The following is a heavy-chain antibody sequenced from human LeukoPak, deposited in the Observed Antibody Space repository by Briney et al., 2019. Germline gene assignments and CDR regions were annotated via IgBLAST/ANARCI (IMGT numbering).Heavy chain of an antibody. D-gene: IGHD5-12*01. CDR2: LIGSSGST. Sequence: GGSLRLSCAASGFTSTNYAMNWVRQAPGKGLEWVPVLIGSSGSTDYAASVKGRFTISRDKSKNTLFLQMNSLRAEDTAIYYCAKGAYDYIEIGYFDSWGQGTLVTVSS. CDR3: AKGAYDYIEIGYFDS. J-gene: IGHJ4*02. V-gene: IGHV3-23*01. CDR1: GFTSTNYA.